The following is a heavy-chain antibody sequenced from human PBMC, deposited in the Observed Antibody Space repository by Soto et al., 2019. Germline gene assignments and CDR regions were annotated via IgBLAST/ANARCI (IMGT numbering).Heavy chain of an antibody. Sequence: EVHLLGSGGDLVKPGGSLRLSCEVSGFTFNNFAMSWVRQSPGKGLEWVSTISSDVDLIHYAESVKGRFTISSDNSKSSLFLQMNSLRAEDTALYFCAKVRQRFLDILTGATNFDSWGQGTLVTVSS. V-gene: IGHV3-23*01. D-gene: IGHD3-9*01. CDR1: GFTFNNFA. J-gene: IGHJ4*02. CDR3: AKVRQRFLDILTGATNFDS. CDR2: ISSDVDLI.